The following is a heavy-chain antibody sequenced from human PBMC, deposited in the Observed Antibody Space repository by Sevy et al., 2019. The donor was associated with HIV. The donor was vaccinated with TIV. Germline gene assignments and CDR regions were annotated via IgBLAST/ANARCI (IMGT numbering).Heavy chain of an antibody. J-gene: IGHJ6*03. Sequence: SQTLSLTCTVSGGSISSGSYYWSWIRQPAGKGLEWIGRIYTSGSTNYNPSLKSRVTISVDTSKNQFSLKLSSVTAADTAVYYCARAVMDDILTGYYVAMDVWGKGTTVTVSS. CDR3: ARAVMDDILTGYYVAMDV. D-gene: IGHD3-9*01. CDR2: IYTSGST. CDR1: GGSISSGSYY. V-gene: IGHV4-61*02.